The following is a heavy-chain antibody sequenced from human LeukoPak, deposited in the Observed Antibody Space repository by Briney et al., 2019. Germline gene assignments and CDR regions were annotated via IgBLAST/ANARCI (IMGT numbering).Heavy chain of an antibody. Sequence: SETLSLTCTVSGGSISSSSYYWGWIRQPPGKGLEWIGSIYYSGSTYYDPSLKSRVTISVDTSKNQFSLKLSSVTSADTAVYYCARGPIGGGYCSGGSCYSTYYFDYWGQGTLVTVSS. CDR1: GGSISSSSYY. CDR2: IYYSGST. CDR3: ARGPIGGGYCSGGSCYSTYYFDY. V-gene: IGHV4-39*07. D-gene: IGHD2-15*01. J-gene: IGHJ4*02.